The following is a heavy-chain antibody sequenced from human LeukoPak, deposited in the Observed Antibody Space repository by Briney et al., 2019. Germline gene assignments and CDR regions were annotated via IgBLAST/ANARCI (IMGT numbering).Heavy chain of an antibody. Sequence: GGSLRLSCAASGFTFSSHSTNWVRQAPGKGLEWVSSISSSSSYIYYADSVKGRFTISRDNAKNSLYLQMNSLRAEDTAVYYCARGYSSGWNSWFDPWGQGTLVTVSS. CDR3: ARGYSSGWNSWFDP. V-gene: IGHV3-21*01. CDR2: ISSSSSYI. D-gene: IGHD6-19*01. CDR1: GFTFSSHS. J-gene: IGHJ5*02.